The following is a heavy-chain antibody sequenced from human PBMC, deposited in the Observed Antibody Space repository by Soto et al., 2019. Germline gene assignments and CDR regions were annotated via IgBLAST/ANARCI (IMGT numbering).Heavy chain of an antibody. CDR3: ARLPESSNYVGYYFDY. Sequence: QLQLQESGPGLVKPSETLSLTCTVSGGSISSSSYYWGWIRQPPGKGLEWIGSIYYSGSTYYNPSLKSRVTISVDTSKNQFSLKLSSVTAADTAVYYCARLPESSNYVGYYFDYWGQGTLVTVSS. V-gene: IGHV4-39*01. D-gene: IGHD4-4*01. CDR2: IYYSGST. CDR1: GGSISSSSYY. J-gene: IGHJ4*02.